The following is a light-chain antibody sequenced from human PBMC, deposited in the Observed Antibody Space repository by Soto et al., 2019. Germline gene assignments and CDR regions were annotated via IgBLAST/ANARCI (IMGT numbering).Light chain of an antibody. Sequence: EIVMTQSPATLSVSPGERATLSCRASQSISSNLAWYQQKPGQAPRLLIYDVSTRATGIPARFSGSGSGTEFTLTISSLQSEDFAVYYCQQYNDWYTFGQGTKLEIK. CDR2: DVS. J-gene: IGKJ2*01. V-gene: IGKV3-15*01. CDR1: QSISSN. CDR3: QQYNDWYT.